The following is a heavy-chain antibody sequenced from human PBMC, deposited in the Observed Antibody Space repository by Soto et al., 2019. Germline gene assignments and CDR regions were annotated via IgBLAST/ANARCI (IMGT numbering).Heavy chain of an antibody. CDR2: IKSKTDGGTT. Sequence: GGSLRLSCAASVFTFSNAWMNWVRQAPGKGLEWVGRIKSKTDGGTTDYAAPVKGRFTISRDDSKNTLYLQMNSLKTEDTAVYYCTTDPLLLWFGESRVRDWFDPWGQGTLVTSPQ. D-gene: IGHD3-10*01. CDR3: TTDPLLLWFGESRVRDWFDP. J-gene: IGHJ5*02. V-gene: IGHV3-15*07. CDR1: VFTFSNAW.